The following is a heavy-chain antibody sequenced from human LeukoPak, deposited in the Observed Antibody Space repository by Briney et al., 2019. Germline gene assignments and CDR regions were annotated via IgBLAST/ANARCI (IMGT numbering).Heavy chain of an antibody. J-gene: IGHJ4*02. CDR1: GYSFTSYW. D-gene: IGHD3-3*01. CDR3: ARLGDFWSGYFTYYFDY. Sequence: HGESLKFSCKGSGYSFTSYWIGWVRQMPGKGLEWMGIIYPGDSDTRYSPSFQGQVTISADKSISTAYLQWSSLKASDTAMYYCARLGDFWSGYFTYYFDYWGQGTLVTVSS. V-gene: IGHV5-51*01. CDR2: IYPGDSDT.